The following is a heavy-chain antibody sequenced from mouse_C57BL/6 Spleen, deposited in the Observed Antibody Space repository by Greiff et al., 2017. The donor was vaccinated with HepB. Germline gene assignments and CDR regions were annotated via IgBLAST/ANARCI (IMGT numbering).Heavy chain of an antibody. CDR3: AREKDYDYSYAMDY. CDR2: IYPGSGNT. J-gene: IGHJ4*01. D-gene: IGHD2-4*01. Sequence: QVQLQQSGAELVRPGASVKLSCKASGYTFTDYYINWVKQRPGQGLEWIARIYPGSGNTYYNEKFKGKATLTAEESSSTAYMQLSSLTSEDSAVYFCAREKDYDYSYAMDYWGQGTSVTVSS. V-gene: IGHV1-76*01. CDR1: GYTFTDYY.